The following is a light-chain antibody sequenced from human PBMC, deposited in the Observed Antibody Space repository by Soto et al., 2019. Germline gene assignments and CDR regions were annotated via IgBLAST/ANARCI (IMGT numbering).Light chain of an antibody. J-gene: IGLJ3*02. V-gene: IGLV8-61*01. Sequence: QTVVTQEPSVSVSPGRTVTLTCGLSSGSVSTSYYPNWYQQTPGQAPRTLIYSSNTRASGVPYRFSGSILGNKAALTIPGAQEDDEDEYYCALYMGSGIWVFGGGTKVTVL. CDR1: SGSVSTSYY. CDR2: SSN. CDR3: ALYMGSGIWV.